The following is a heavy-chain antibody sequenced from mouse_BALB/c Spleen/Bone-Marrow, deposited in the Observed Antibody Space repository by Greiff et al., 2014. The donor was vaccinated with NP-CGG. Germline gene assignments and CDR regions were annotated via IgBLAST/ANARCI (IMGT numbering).Heavy chain of an antibody. V-gene: IGHV1-22*01. CDR3: ARGRFAY. Sequence: EVKLMESGPELVKPGASVKISCKTSGYTFTDYTIHWVKQSPGKSLEWIGNINPNIGGTTYNQKFEGKATLTLDKSSRTAYMELRSLTSEDSAVYYCARGRFAYWGQGTLVTVSA. CDR2: INPNIGGT. CDR1: GYTFTDYT. J-gene: IGHJ3*01.